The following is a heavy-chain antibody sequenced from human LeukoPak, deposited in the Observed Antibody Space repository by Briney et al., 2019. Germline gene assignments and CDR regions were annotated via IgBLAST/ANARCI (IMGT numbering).Heavy chain of an antibody. CDR2: ISSSGSTI. V-gene: IGHV3-48*03. D-gene: IGHD6-19*01. CDR3: ARVGAVAGLFDY. Sequence: GGSLRLSCAASGFIFNNYALNWVRQAPGKGLEWVSYISSSGSTIYYADSVKGRFTISRDNAKNSLYLQMNSLRAEDTAVYYCARVGAVAGLFDYWGQGTLVTVSS. J-gene: IGHJ4*02. CDR1: GFIFNNYA.